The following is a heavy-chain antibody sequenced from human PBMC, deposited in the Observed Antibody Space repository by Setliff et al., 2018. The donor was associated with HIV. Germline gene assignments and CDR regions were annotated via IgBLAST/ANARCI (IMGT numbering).Heavy chain of an antibody. J-gene: IGHJ6*04. CDR3: TRRGADSYYPRPLDV. CDR1: GGSISSYY. D-gene: IGHD3-10*01. Sequence: SETLSLTCTVSGGSISSYYWSWIRQPPGKGLEWIGYIFYSGSTNYNPSLKSRVTISVDTSKNQFSLRLNSVTAADTAIYYGTRRGADSYYPRPLDVWGKGTTVTVSS. CDR2: IFYSGST. V-gene: IGHV4-59*01.